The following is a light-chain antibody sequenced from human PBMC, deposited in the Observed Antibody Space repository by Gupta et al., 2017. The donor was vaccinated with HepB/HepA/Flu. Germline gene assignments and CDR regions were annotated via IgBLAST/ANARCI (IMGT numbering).Light chain of an antibody. V-gene: IGLV2-11*01. J-gene: IGLJ3*02. CDR3: CSYAGTYSWV. CDR1: SSDVGTYNY. CDR2: DVT. Sequence: ALTQPRPVSGSPRQSVALSCTGTSSDVGTYNYVSWYRQYPGKAPELMTYDVTTRPSGVPDRFSGSKSGNTAFLTISGLQAEDEADYYCCSYAGTYSWVFGGGTKLTVL.